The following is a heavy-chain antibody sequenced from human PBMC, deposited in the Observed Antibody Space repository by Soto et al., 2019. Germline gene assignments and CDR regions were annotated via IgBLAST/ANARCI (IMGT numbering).Heavy chain of an antibody. J-gene: IGHJ6*03. CDR1: GFTFSNAW. D-gene: IGHD5-12*01. V-gene: IGHV3-15*01. Sequence: EVQLVESGGGLVKPGGSLRLSCAASGFTFSNAWMSWVRQAPGKGLEWVGRIKSKTDGGTTDYAAPVKGRFTISRDDSTNTLYLQMNSLKTEDTAVYYCTTTGSWPRPAYCYGYVDVWGKGTTVTVSS. CDR3: TTTGSWPRPAYCYGYVDV. CDR2: IKSKTDGGTT.